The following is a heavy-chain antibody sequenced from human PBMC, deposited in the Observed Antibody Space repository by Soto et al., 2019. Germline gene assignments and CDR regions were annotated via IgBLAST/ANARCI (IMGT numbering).Heavy chain of an antibody. J-gene: IGHJ4*02. CDR2: NAPFNGKT. D-gene: IGHD6-13*01. Sequence: ASVKVSCKTSGYIFNHYGINWVRQAPGQGLEWVGWNAPFNGKTSSLQRLQDRISMTIDTSASTAYLEVRSLTSDDTGVYFCAREGGSSTYYPLELDFWGQGTLVTVSS. CDR3: AREGGSSTYYPLELDF. CDR1: GYIFNHYG. V-gene: IGHV1-18*01.